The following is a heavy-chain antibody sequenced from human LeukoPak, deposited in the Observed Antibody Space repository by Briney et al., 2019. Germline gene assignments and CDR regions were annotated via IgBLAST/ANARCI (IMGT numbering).Heavy chain of an antibody. V-gene: IGHV1-2*02. CDR3: ARDGSSQLNYDSRGWFDP. CDR2: INPNSGGT. CDR1: GYTFTGYY. J-gene: IGHJ5*02. Sequence: GASVKVSCKASGYTFTGYYMHWVRQAPGQGLEWMGWINPNSGGTNYAQKFQGRVTMTRDTSISTAYMELSRLRSDDTAVYYCARDGSSQLNYDSRGWFDPWGQGTLVTVSS. D-gene: IGHD3-22*01.